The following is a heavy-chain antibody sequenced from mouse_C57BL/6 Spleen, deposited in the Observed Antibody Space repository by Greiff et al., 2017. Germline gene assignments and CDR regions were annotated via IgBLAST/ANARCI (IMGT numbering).Heavy chain of an antibody. J-gene: IGHJ3*01. Sequence: EVMLVESGGGLVKPGGSLKLSCAASGFTFSDYGMHWVRQAPEKGLEWVAYISSGSSTIYSADTVKGRFTISRDNAKNTMFLQMTSLRSEDTAMYYCAKYGFAYWGQGTLVTVSA. D-gene: IGHD2-14*01. CDR3: AKYGFAY. CDR1: GFTFSDYG. CDR2: ISSGSSTI. V-gene: IGHV5-17*01.